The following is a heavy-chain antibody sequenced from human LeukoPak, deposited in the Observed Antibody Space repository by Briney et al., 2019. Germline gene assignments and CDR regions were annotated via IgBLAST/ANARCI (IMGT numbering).Heavy chain of an antibody. CDR1: AYSISSGYY. J-gene: IGHJ5*02. V-gene: IGHV4-38-2*02. Sequence: SETLSLTCAVSAYSISSGYYWGWIRQPPGKGLEWIGSIYHSGSAYYNPSLKSRVTISVDTSKNQFSLKLSSVTAADTAVYYCARDRFGGIANWFDPWGQGTLVTVSS. CDR3: ARDRFGGIANWFDP. CDR2: IYHSGSA. D-gene: IGHD3-16*01.